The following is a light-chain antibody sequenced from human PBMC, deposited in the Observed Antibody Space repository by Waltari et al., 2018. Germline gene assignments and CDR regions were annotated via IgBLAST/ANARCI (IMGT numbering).Light chain of an antibody. CDR1: SSDVGGYNY. CDR2: DVT. J-gene: IGLJ2*01. Sequence: QSALTQPRSVSGSPGQSVTISCTGTSSDVGGYNYVSWYQQQPGKAPKLIIYDVTKRPSGVPDRFSGSKSGHTASLTISGLQAEDEADYYCCSYGGSYSFVVFGGGTKLTVL. CDR3: CSYGGSYSFVV. V-gene: IGLV2-11*01.